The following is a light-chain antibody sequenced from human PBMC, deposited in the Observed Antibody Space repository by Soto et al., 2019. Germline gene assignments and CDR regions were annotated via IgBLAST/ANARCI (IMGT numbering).Light chain of an antibody. V-gene: IGLV2-14*03. Sequence: QSALTQPASVSGSPGQSITISCTGTSSDVGGYNYVSWYQQHPGKAPKLLIYDVSYRPSGVSIRFSGSKSGNTASLTISGLQAEDEADYYCSSYVSSSTVVFGGGTKLTVL. CDR1: SSDVGGYNY. J-gene: IGLJ2*01. CDR3: SSYVSSSTVV. CDR2: DVS.